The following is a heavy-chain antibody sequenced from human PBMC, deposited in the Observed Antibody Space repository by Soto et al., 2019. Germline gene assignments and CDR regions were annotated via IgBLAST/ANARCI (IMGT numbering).Heavy chain of an antibody. CDR1: GYSISSGYY. Sequence: SETLSLTCAVSGYSISSGYYWAWLRKPPGKGRGWMGRIYHGGTTYSNPSLNSRVTLSIDMTNNHVSLILNSVTAADTDVYYCARVGPWVPYYYDSSPYTFENWFDPWGQGTLVTVSS. J-gene: IGHJ5*02. CDR2: IYHGGTT. CDR3: ARVGPWVPYYYDSSPYTFENWFDP. V-gene: IGHV4-38-2*01. D-gene: IGHD3-22*01.